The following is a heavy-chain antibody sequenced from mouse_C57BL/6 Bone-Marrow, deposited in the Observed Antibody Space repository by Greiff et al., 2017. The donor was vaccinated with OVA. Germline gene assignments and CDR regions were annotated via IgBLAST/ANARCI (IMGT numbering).Heavy chain of an antibody. CDR3: ADYGSTDYAMDY. Sequence: QVQLQQSGAELVKPGASVKMSCKASGYTFTSYWITWVKQRPGPGLEWIGDIYPGSGSTNYNEKFKSKATLTVDTSSSTAYMQLSSLTSEDSAVYYCADYGSTDYAMDYWGQGTSVTVSS. CDR1: GYTFTSYW. V-gene: IGHV1-55*01. CDR2: IYPGSGST. D-gene: IGHD1-1*01. J-gene: IGHJ4*01.